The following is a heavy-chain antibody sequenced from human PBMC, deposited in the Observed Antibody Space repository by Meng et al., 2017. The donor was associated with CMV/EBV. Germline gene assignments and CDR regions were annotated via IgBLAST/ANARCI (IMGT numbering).Heavy chain of an antibody. Sequence: GGSLRLSCAASGFTFSSYAMSWVRQAPGKGLEWVSAISGSGGSTYYADSVKGRFTISRDNSKNTLYLQMNSLRAEDTAVYYCARDSTDGYNYDYWGQGTLVTVSS. CDR1: GFTFSSYA. CDR3: ARDSTDGYNYDY. CDR2: ISGSGGST. D-gene: IGHD5-24*01. V-gene: IGHV3-23*01. J-gene: IGHJ4*02.